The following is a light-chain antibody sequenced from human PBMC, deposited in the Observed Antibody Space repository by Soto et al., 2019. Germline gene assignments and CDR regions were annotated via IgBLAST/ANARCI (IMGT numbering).Light chain of an antibody. CDR1: QSVSSN. CDR2: DSS. CDR3: HQYNNWPSFT. V-gene: IGKV3-15*01. Sequence: EIVMTQSPATLSVSPGERATLSCRASQSVSSNLAWYQQRPGQAPRLHIYDSSTSCTSIPARFSGSGSGTEFTLTIISLQSEDFAVYYCHQYNNWPSFTFGPGTKVDIK. J-gene: IGKJ3*01.